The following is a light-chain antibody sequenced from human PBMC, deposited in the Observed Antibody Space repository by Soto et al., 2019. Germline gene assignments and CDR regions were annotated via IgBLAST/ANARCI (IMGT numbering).Light chain of an antibody. CDR2: DTS. J-gene: IGKJ4*01. V-gene: IGKV3-11*01. CDR1: QSLGCY. CDR3: QQRRDWPLT. Sequence: EIVLTQSPATLSLSPGERDTLSCRASQSLGCYLAWFHQKRGQAPRLLIYDTSNRASGIPARFSGSGSGTDFTLTISSLDPEDFPVYYCQQRRDWPLTFGGGTKVEIK.